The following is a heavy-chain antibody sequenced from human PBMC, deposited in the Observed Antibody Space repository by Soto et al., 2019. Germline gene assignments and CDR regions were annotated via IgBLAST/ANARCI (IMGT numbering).Heavy chain of an antibody. CDR3: ARVRYKNWFDP. Sequence: KASETLSLTCAVYGGSFSGYYWSWIRQPPGKGLEWIGEINHSGSTNYNPSLKSRVTISVDTSKNQFSLKLSSVTAADTAVYYCARVRYKNWFDPWGQGTLVTVSS. J-gene: IGHJ5*02. V-gene: IGHV4-34*01. CDR1: GGSFSGYY. D-gene: IGHD1-1*01. CDR2: INHSGST.